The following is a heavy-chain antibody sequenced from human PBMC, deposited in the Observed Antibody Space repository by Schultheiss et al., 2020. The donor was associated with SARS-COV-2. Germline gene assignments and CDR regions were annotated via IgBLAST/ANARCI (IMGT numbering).Heavy chain of an antibody. CDR3: ARETGGYDREYYYYYYGMDV. D-gene: IGHD6-13*01. Sequence: GGSLRLSCAASGFTFSSYSMNWVRQAPGKGLEWVSSISSSSSYIYYADSVKGRFTISRDNSKNTLYLQMNSLRAEDTAVYYCARETGGYDREYYYYYYGMDVWGQGTTVTVSS. CDR1: GFTFSSYS. V-gene: IGHV3-21*01. CDR2: ISSSSSYI. J-gene: IGHJ6*02.